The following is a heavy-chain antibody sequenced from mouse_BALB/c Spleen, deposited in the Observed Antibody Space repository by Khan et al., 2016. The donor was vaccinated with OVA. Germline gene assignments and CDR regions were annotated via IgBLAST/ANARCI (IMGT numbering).Heavy chain of an antibody. CDR2: IIPTNDYT. J-gene: IGHJ3*01. CDR1: GYTFTTYT. CDR3: AREGAYYRSDGWFAY. Sequence: QVQLKESGAELARPGASVKMSCKASGYTFTTYTIHWVKQRPGQGLEWIGYIIPTNDYTNYNQKLKDRATLTADNSSSTAYMQLSSLTSEDSAVYYCAREGAYYRSDGWFAYWGQGTLVTVSA. D-gene: IGHD2-14*01. V-gene: IGHV1-4*01.